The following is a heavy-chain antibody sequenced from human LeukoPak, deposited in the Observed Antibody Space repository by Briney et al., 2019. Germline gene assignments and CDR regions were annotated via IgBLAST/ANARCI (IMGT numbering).Heavy chain of an antibody. V-gene: IGHV4-30-4*01. CDR2: IYYSGST. Sequence: SSQTLSLTCTVSGGSISSGDYYWSWIRQPPGKGLEWIGYIYYSGSTYYNPSLKSRVTISVDTSKNQFSLKLSSVTAADTAVYYCASLLRYFDWLSYAFDIWGQGTMVTVSS. J-gene: IGHJ3*02. CDR1: GGSISSGDYY. D-gene: IGHD3-9*01. CDR3: ASLLRYFDWLSYAFDI.